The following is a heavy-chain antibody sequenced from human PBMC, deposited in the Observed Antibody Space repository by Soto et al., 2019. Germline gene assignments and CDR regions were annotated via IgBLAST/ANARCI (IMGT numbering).Heavy chain of an antibody. D-gene: IGHD1-26*01. CDR3: ARDGSFDYKGLDF. CDR1: GYTFSSYG. J-gene: IGHJ4*02. V-gene: IGHV1-18*01. Sequence: ASVKVSCKASGYTFSSYGISWVRQAPGQWLEWMGWISPYNGDTNYAQKLQGRVTMTTDTSTRTAYMELRSLRSDDTAVYYCARDGSFDYKGLDFWGQGTLVTVSS. CDR2: ISPYNGDT.